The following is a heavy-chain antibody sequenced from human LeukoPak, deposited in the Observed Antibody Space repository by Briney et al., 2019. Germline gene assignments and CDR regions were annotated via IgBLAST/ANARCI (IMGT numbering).Heavy chain of an antibody. CDR3: ATEAYYDSSGPHFDY. D-gene: IGHD3-22*01. Sequence: RTSGTLSLTCAVSGGSISSSNWWTWVRQPPGKGLEWIGEIHHAGNTNYNPSLKSRVTISVNKSKNQFSLKLTSVTAADTAVYYCATEAYYDSSGPHFDYWGQGTLVTVSS. V-gene: IGHV4-4*02. J-gene: IGHJ4*02. CDR2: IHHAGNT. CDR1: GGSISSSNW.